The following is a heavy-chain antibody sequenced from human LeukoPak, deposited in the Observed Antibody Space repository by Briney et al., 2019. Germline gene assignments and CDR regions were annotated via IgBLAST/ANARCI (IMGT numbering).Heavy chain of an antibody. CDR1: GFTFSNCA. CDR2: ISNSGGST. J-gene: IGHJ5*02. V-gene: IGHV3-23*01. Sequence: GGSLTLSCAASGFTFSNCAMSWVRHAPGKGLEWVSAISNSGGSTYYADSVKGRFAISRDDSKNTLWLRMSSLRADDTAVYYCTRQDPSSSGWYPWGQGTLVTVSS. D-gene: IGHD6-13*01. CDR3: TRQDPSSSGWYP.